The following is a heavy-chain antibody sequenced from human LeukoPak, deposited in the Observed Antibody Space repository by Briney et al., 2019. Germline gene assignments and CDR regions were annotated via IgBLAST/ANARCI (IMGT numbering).Heavy chain of an antibody. CDR2: IYHSGST. J-gene: IGHJ3*02. CDR1: GGSISSSNW. V-gene: IGHV4-4*02. Sequence: PSGTLSLTCAVSGGSISSSNWWSWVRQPPGKGLEWIGEIYHSGSTNYNPSLKSRVTISVDKSKNQFSLKLSSVTAADTAVYYCARTHYYDSSGSLAFDIWGQGTMVTVSS. D-gene: IGHD3-22*01. CDR3: ARTHYYDSSGSLAFDI.